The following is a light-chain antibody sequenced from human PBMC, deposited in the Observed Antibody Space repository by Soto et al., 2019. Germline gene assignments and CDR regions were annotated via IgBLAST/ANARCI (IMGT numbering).Light chain of an antibody. CDR1: QSVASNF. Sequence: ENVLTQSPGTLSLSPGERATLSCRASQSVASNFLAWYQQKPGQSPRLLIYGASSRATGLPDRFNGAGSGTDFTLTISRLEPEDFAVYYCQQYGSSPLSFGQGTKVEIK. V-gene: IGKV3-20*01. J-gene: IGKJ1*01. CDR3: QQYGSSPLS. CDR2: GAS.